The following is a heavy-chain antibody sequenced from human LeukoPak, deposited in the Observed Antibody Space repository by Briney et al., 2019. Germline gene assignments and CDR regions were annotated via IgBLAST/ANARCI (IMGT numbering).Heavy chain of an antibody. CDR2: IYTSGST. CDR1: GGSISSYD. Sequence: PSETLSLTCTVSGGSISSYDWSWIRQPAGKGLEWIGRIYTSGSTNYNPSPKSQVTMSVDTSKNQFSLKLSSVTAADTAVYYCARTSIAEARDYYYYGMDVWGQGTTVTVSS. D-gene: IGHD6-6*01. J-gene: IGHJ6*02. V-gene: IGHV4-4*07. CDR3: ARTSIAEARDYYYYGMDV.